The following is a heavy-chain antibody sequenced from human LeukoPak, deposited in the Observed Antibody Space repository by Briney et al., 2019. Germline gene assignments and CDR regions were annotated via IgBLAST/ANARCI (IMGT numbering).Heavy chain of an antibody. J-gene: IGHJ3*02. Sequence: SETLSLTCTVSGGSISSYYWSWIRQPPGKGLEWIGYIYTSGSTNYNPSFKTRVTISVDTPKNHFTLKLSSVTAAGKAVSYCARHKKARAFAIWGQGTMVTVSS. V-gene: IGHV4-4*09. CDR3: ARHKKARAFAI. CDR1: GGSISSYY. D-gene: IGHD2-21*01. CDR2: IYTSGST.